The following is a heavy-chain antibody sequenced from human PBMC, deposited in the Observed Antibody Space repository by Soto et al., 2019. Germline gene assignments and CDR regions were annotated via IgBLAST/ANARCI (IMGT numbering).Heavy chain of an antibody. V-gene: IGHV1-46*01. CDR3: ARASCEPPSDGLDI. CDR1: GYIFTTFY. D-gene: IGHD6-6*01. Sequence: QVQLVQSGAEVKQPGASVKVSCKASGYIFTTFYIHWVRQAPGQGLEWMGILNPSTGSTFSAPKFQGIVTMNRDKSASTAYIELSSLGSEDTAVYYCARASCEPPSDGLDIWGQGTMVTVSS. J-gene: IGHJ3*02. CDR2: LNPSTGST.